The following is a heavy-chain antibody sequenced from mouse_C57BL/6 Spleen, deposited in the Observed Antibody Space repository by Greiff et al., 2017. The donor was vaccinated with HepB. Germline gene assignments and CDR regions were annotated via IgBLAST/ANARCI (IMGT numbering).Heavy chain of an antibody. J-gene: IGHJ1*03. V-gene: IGHV1-52*01. CDR3: ARQDYDYDGGYFDV. CDR2: IDPSDSET. CDR1: GYTFTSYW. Sequence: QVQLQQPGAELVRPGSSVKLSCKASGYTFTSYWMHWVKQRPIQGLEWIGNIDPSDSETHYNQKFKDKATLTVDKSSSTAYMQLSSLTSEDSAVYYCARQDYDYDGGYFDVWGTGTTVTVSS. D-gene: IGHD2-4*01.